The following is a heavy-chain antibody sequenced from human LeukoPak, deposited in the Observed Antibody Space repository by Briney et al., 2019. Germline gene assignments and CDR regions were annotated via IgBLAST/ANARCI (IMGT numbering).Heavy chain of an antibody. J-gene: IGHJ6*02. V-gene: IGHV3-66*01. CDR2: IFRGGGT. CDR1: GFTVSSNY. CDR3: AKDRPDCSSTSCSLGYYYGMDV. Sequence: GGSLRLSCAASGFTVSSNYMNWVRQAPGKGLEWVSVIFRGGGTYYPDSVKGRFTISRDNTKNALYLQMNSLRAEDTAVYYCAKDRPDCSSTSCSLGYYYGMDVWGQGTTVTVSS. D-gene: IGHD2-2*01.